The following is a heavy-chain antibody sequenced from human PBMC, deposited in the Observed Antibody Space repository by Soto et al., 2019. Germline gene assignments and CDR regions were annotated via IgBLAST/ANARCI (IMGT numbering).Heavy chain of an antibody. CDR3: ARAIAARSWFDP. V-gene: IGHV4-61*01. D-gene: IGHD6-6*01. J-gene: IGHJ5*02. CDR2: IYYSGST. CDR1: GGSVSSGSYY. Sequence: SETLSLTCTVSGGSVSSGSYYWSWIRQPPGKGLEWIGYIYYSGSTNYNPSLKSRVTISVDASKNQFSLKLSSVTAADTAVYYCARAIAARSWFDPWGQGTLVTVSS.